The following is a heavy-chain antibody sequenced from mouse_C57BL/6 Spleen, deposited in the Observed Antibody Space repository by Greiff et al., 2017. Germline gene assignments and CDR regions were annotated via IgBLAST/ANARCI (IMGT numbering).Heavy chain of an antibody. D-gene: IGHD1-1*01. CDR3: AKTGGTTVVDAMDY. CDR1: GFSLTSYG. Sequence: QVQLQQSGPGLVAPSQSLSITCTVSGFSLTSYGVSWVRQPPGKGLEWLGVIWGDGSTNYHSTLISRLSISKDNSKSQVFLKLNSLQTDDTATYYCAKTGGTTVVDAMDYWGQGTSVTVSS. CDR2: IWGDGST. V-gene: IGHV2-3*01. J-gene: IGHJ4*01.